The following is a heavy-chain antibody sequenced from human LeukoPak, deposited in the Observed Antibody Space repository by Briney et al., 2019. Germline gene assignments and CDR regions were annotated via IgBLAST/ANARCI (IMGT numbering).Heavy chain of an antibody. D-gene: IGHD3-3*01. CDR1: GGSISSGDYY. CDR3: ARIARSGYSSWFDP. J-gene: IGHJ5*02. CDR2: IYYSGST. V-gene: IGHV4-30-4*01. Sequence: PSQTQSLTCTVSGGSISSGDYYWSWIRQPPGKGLEWIGYIYYSGSTYYNPSLKSRVTISVDTPKNQFSLKLSSVTAADTAVYYCARIARSGYSSWFDPWGQGTLVTVSS.